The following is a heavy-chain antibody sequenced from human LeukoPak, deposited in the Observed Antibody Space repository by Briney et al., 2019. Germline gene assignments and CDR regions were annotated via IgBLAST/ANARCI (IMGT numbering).Heavy chain of an antibody. Sequence: ASVKVSCKVSGYTLTELFMHWVRQAPGKGLEWMGGFDPEDGETIYAQKFQGRVTMTEDTSTDTAYMELSSLRSEDTAVYYCATGGYSSWGNFDYWGQGTLVTVSS. CDR1: GYTLTELF. J-gene: IGHJ4*02. CDR2: FDPEDGET. D-gene: IGHD6-6*01. V-gene: IGHV1-24*01. CDR3: ATGGYSSWGNFDY.